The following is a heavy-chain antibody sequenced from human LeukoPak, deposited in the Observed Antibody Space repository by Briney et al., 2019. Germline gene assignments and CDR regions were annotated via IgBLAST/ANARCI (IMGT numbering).Heavy chain of an antibody. J-gene: IGHJ6*02. CDR1: GFTVSSNY. D-gene: IGHD2-2*01. CDR2: IYSGGST. V-gene: IGHV3-66*02. Sequence: GGPLRLSCAASGFTVSSNYMSWVRQAPGKGLEWVSVIYSGGSTYYADSVKGRFTISRDNSKNTLYLQMNSLRAEDTAVYYCSSTSCPMCGMDVWGQGTTVTVSS. CDR3: SSTSCPMCGMDV.